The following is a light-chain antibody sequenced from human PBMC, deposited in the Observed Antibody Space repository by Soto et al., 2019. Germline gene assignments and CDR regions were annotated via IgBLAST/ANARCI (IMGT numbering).Light chain of an antibody. CDR1: QTINNN. CDR2: GAS. V-gene: IGKV3-15*01. J-gene: IGKJ1*01. Sequence: VMSLAPATLSVNPGERATLSCRASQTINNNVAWYQLKDGQVPRLVIYGASTRATDIPARFSGSGSGTDFTLTISSLQSEDFAEYHCQQYNNWPQTFGQGTKV. CDR3: QQYNNWPQT.